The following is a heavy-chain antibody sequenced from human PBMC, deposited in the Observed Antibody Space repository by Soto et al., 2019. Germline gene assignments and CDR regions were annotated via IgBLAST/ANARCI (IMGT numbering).Heavy chain of an antibody. CDR2: IYYSGST. V-gene: IGHV4-39*01. CDR3: ASRGDLKNWFDP. CDR1: GGSISSSSYY. J-gene: IGHJ5*02. D-gene: IGHD2-21*02. Sequence: SETLSLTCTVSGGSISSSSYYWGCIRQPPGKGLEWIGSIYYSGSTYYNPSLKSRVTISVDTSKNQFSLKLSSVTAADTAVYYCASRGDLKNWFDPWGQGTLVTVTP.